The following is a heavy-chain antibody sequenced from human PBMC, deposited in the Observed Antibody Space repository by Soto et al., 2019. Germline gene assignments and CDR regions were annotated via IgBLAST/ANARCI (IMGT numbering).Heavy chain of an antibody. D-gene: IGHD3-10*01. Sequence: SETLSLTCAVYGGSFSGYYWSWIRQPPGKGLEWIGEINHSGSTNYNPSLKSRVTISVDTSKNQFSLKLSSVTAADTAVYYCARGGSAADAGAFTHSDFDYWGQGTLVTVSS. CDR2: INHSGST. CDR3: ARGGSAADAGAFTHSDFDY. CDR1: GGSFSGYY. J-gene: IGHJ4*02. V-gene: IGHV4-34*01.